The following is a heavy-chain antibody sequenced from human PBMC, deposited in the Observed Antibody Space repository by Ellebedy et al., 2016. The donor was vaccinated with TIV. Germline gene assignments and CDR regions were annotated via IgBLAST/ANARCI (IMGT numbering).Heavy chain of an antibody. J-gene: IGHJ6*02. Sequence: GESLKISCGASGFTFSRYGMSWVRQAPGKGLEWVSGISGSGGGTYYADSVKGRFTMSGDNSNNTLYLKMNSLRAEDTAVYYFARSAVVTPACMDVWGQGTTVTVSS. CDR2: ISGSGGGT. D-gene: IGHD3-22*01. V-gene: IGHV3-23*01. CDR1: GFTFSRYG. CDR3: ARSAVVTPACMDV.